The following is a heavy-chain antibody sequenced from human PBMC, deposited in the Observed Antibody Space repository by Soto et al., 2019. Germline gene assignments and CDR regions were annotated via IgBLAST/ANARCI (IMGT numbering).Heavy chain of an antibody. V-gene: IGHV2-26*01. CDR2: IFSNDEK. Sequence: SGPTLVNPTETLTLTCTVSGFSLSNARMGVSWIRQPPGKALEWLAHIFSNDEKSYSTSLKSRLTISKDTSKSQVVLTMTNMDPVDTATYYCARTTYYYDSSGYRLDAFDIWGQGTMVTVS. D-gene: IGHD3-22*01. CDR3: ARTTYYYDSSGYRLDAFDI. J-gene: IGHJ3*02. CDR1: GFSLSNARMG.